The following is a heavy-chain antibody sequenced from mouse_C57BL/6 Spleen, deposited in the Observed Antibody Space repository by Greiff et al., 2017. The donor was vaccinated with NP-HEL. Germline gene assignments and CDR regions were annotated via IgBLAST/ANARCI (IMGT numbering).Heavy chain of an antibody. V-gene: IGHV3-6*01. CDR2: ISYDGSN. CDR3: AREAPYEGAMDY. D-gene: IGHD1-1*01. CDR1: GYSITSGYY. Sequence: EVKLMESGPGLVKPSQSLSLTCSVTGYSITSGYYWNWIRQFPGNKLEWMGYISYDGSNNYNPSLKNRISITRDTSKNQFFLKLNSVTTEDTATYYCAREAPYEGAMDYWGQGTSVTVSS. J-gene: IGHJ4*01.